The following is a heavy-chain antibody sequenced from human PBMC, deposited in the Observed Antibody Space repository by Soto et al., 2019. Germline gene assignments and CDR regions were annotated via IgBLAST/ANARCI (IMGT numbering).Heavy chain of an antibody. J-gene: IGHJ6*02. D-gene: IGHD3-10*01. CDR1: GYTFTGHY. V-gene: IGHV1-2*02. CDR3: ARDLCPLGSGTACPLYGLDI. Sequence: QVQLVQSGAEVKPPGASVKVSCKASGYTFTGHYMHWVRQVSGKRLEHLGWLKSDNGGTYYAPKFQGRVTFTRDTSTSTAYMELNGLQSDDTAVYFCARDLCPLGSGTACPLYGLDIWGQGTIVVVS. CDR2: LKSDNGGT.